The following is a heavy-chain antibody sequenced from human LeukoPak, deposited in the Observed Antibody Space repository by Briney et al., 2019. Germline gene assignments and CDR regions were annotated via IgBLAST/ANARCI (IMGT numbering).Heavy chain of an antibody. CDR1: GFTFSSYA. V-gene: IGHV3-23*01. J-gene: IGHJ5*02. CDR3: AKDYDFWSGSPFDP. Sequence: GGSLRLSCAASGFTFSSYAMSWVHQAPGKGLEWVSAISGSGGSTYYADSVKGRFTISRDNSKNTLYLQMNSLRAEDTAVYYCAKDYDFWSGSPFDPWGQGTLVTVSS. D-gene: IGHD3-3*01. CDR2: ISGSGGST.